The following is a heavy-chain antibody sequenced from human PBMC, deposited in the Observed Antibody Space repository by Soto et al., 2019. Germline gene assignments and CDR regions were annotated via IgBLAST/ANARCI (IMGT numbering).Heavy chain of an antibody. CDR2: FDPEDGET. Sequence: GASVKVSCKVSGYTLTELSMHWVRQAPGKGLEWMGGFDPEDGETIYAQKFQGRVTMTEDTSTDTAYMELSSLRSEDTAVYYCATVRYAPAPTRWFDPWGQGTLVTVSS. V-gene: IGHV1-24*01. J-gene: IGHJ5*02. CDR3: ATVRYAPAPTRWFDP. CDR1: GYTLTELS. D-gene: IGHD3-9*01.